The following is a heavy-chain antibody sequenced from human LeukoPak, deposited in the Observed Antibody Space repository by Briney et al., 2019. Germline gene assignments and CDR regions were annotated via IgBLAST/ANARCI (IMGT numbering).Heavy chain of an antibody. CDR3: AKGRATLLYYFDY. D-gene: IGHD1-26*01. J-gene: IGHJ4*02. CDR2: ISGSGGST. CDR1: GFTFSSNA. V-gene: IGHV3-23*01. Sequence: GGSLRLSCAASGFTFSSNAMSWVRQAPGKGLEWVSAISGSGGSTYYADSVKGRFTISRDNSKNTLYLQMNSLRAEDTAVYDCAKGRATLLYYFDYWGQGTLVAVSS.